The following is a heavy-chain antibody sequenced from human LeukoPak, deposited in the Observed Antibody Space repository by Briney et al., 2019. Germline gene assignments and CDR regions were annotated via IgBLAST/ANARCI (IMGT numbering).Heavy chain of an antibody. D-gene: IGHD5-24*01. CDR2: INPNSGGT. V-gene: IGHV1-2*02. CDR1: GYTFTGYY. CDR3: ARARRRDGYNARYFDY. J-gene: IGHJ4*02. Sequence: GASVTVSCKSSGYTFTGYYMHWVRQAPGQGLEWMGWINPNSGGTNYAQKFQGRVTMTRDTSISTAYMELSRLRSDDTAVYYCARARRRDGYNARYFDYWGQGTLVTVSS.